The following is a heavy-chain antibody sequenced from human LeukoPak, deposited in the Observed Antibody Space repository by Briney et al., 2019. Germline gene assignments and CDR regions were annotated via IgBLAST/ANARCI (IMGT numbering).Heavy chain of an antibody. V-gene: IGHV3-15*01. CDR3: TTGPNYCSSTSCRTGLDY. CDR1: GFTFSNAW. Sequence: KPGGSLRLSCAASGFTFSNAWMSWVRQAPGKGLEWVGRIKSKTDGGTTDYAAPVKGRFTISRDDSKNTLYLQMNSLKTEDTAVYYCTTGPNYCSSTSCRTGLDYWGQGTLVTVSS. D-gene: IGHD2-2*01. J-gene: IGHJ4*02. CDR2: IKSKTDGGTT.